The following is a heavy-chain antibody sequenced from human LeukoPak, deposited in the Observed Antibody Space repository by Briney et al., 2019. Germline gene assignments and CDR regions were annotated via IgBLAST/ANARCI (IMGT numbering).Heavy chain of an antibody. D-gene: IGHD5-24*01. CDR3: ARSKDGFT. J-gene: IGHJ5*02. CDR2: LRGSDGSA. V-gene: IGHV3-23*01. CDR1: GFTISSYD. Sequence: GGSLRLSCAASGFTISSYDMSWVRQAPGKGLEWVSALRGSDGSAHYADSVKGRFTVSRDNSKNTLFLQMNSLRAEDTAVYYCARSKDGFTWGRGTPVTVSS.